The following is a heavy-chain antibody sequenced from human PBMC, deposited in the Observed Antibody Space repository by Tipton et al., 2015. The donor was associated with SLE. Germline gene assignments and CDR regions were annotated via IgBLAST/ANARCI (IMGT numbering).Heavy chain of an antibody. J-gene: IGHJ4*02. V-gene: IGHV4-61*05. Sequence: TLSLTCTVSGGSISSSSYYWSWIRQPPGKGLEWIGYISGSGSTNYSPSLKSRVTRSVDTSRNQFSLKVTSVTAADTAVYYCARHLLGRYSGYLDYWGQGTLVTVAS. CDR3: ARHLLGRYSGYLDY. D-gene: IGHD1-26*01. CDR2: ISGSGST. CDR1: GGSISSSSYY.